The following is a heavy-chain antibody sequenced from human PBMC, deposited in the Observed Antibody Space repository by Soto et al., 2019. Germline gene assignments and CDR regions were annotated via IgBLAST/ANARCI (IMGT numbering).Heavy chain of an antibody. V-gene: IGHV3-7*01. CDR1: GLSLSRYW. Sequence: QLVESGGGLVQPGGSLRLSCAGSGLSLSRYWMSWVRQVPGKGLEWLANIKQDGSEKIYVDSVKGRFTISRDNAKNSVYLQMNSLRAEDTAFYYCARDHVLGAPTLDLWGQGTLVTVSS. J-gene: IGHJ4*02. CDR3: ARDHVLGAPTLDL. CDR2: IKQDGSEK. D-gene: IGHD1-26*01.